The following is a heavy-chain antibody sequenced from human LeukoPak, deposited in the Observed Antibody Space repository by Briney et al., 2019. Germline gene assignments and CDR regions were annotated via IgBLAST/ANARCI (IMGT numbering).Heavy chain of an antibody. CDR1: GFTFDDYA. D-gene: IGHD3-10*01. CDR3: AKDTRSRGGYYYYYMDV. CDR2: ISWNSGSI. V-gene: IGHV3-9*01. Sequence: GGSLRLSCAASGFTFDDYAMHWVRQAPGKGLEWVSGISWNSGSIGYADSVKGRFTISRDNAKNSLYLQMNGLRAEDTALYYCAKDTRSRGGYYYYYMDVWGKGTTVTVSS. J-gene: IGHJ6*03.